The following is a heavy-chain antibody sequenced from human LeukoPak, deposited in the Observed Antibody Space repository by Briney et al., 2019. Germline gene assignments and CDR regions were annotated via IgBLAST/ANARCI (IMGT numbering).Heavy chain of an antibody. J-gene: IGHJ5*02. CDR1: GGTFSSYA. CDR3: VRRGSYGKNWFDP. V-gene: IGHV1-69*04. Sequence: GSSVKVSCKASGGTFSSYAISWVRQAPGQGLEWMGRIIPILGIANYAQKFQGRVTITADKSTSTAYMELSSLRSEDTAVYYCVRRGSYGKNWFDPWGQGTLVTVSS. CDR2: IIPILGIA. D-gene: IGHD1-26*01.